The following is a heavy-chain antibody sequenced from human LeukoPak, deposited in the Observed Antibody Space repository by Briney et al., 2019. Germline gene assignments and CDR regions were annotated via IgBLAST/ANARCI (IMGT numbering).Heavy chain of an antibody. D-gene: IGHD1-26*01. CDR3: ARGLIVGPRIRSDAFDI. CDR2: ISTNGNYI. Sequence: GGSLRLSCAASGFTFSDYSMNWVRQAPGKGLEWVSSISTNGNYIYYADSLKGRFTISRDNAKNTLSLQMHSLRAEDTAVYYCARGLIVGPRIRSDAFDIWGQGTMVTVSS. J-gene: IGHJ3*02. CDR1: GFTFSDYS. V-gene: IGHV3-21*01.